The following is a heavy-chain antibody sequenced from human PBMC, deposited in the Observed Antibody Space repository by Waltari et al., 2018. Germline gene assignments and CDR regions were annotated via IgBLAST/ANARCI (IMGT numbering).Heavy chain of an antibody. Sequence: QVQLQQWGAGLLKPSETLSLPCAVYDASFSGSFWSGIRQSPGKGLEWIGQINRDGSNIYNPSLKSRVAMSVDTLKSQISLRLTSGTAADAAVYYCARVGDYHGSGRFGLDVWGQGTRVTVSS. V-gene: IGHV4-34*01. D-gene: IGHD3-10*01. CDR3: ARVGDYHGSGRFGLDV. CDR2: INRDGSN. CDR1: DASFSGSF. J-gene: IGHJ6*02.